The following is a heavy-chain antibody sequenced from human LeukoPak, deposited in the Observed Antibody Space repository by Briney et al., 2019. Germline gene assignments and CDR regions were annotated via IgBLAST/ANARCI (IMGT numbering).Heavy chain of an antibody. J-gene: IGHJ4*02. CDR2: IKPDGSEK. Sequence: GGSLRLSCAASGFTFSSYWMSWVRQAPGKGLEWVANIKPDGSEKYYVDSVPGRFTISRDNAKNSLYLEMNSLRGEDTAVYYCARDKVVGATNFDYWGQGTLVTVSS. CDR3: ARDKVVGATNFDY. D-gene: IGHD2-15*01. V-gene: IGHV3-7*03. CDR1: GFTFSSYW.